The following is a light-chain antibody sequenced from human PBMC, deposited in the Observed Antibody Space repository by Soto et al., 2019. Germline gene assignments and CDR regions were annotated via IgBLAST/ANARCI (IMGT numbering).Light chain of an antibody. J-gene: IGLJ2*01. CDR1: SSDVGGYNY. V-gene: IGLV2-8*01. Sequence: QSALTQPPSASGSLGQSVTISCTGTSSDVGGYNYVSWHQQHPGKAPKVMMYEVTKRPPRVPDRFSGSKSGNTASLTVSGLQAEDEADYYCSSFAGGGNPVLLGGGTQLTVL. CDR2: EVT. CDR3: SSFAGGGNPVL.